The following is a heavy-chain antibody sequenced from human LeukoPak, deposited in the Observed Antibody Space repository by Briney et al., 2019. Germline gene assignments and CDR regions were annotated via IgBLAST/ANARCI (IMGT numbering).Heavy chain of an antibody. CDR3: ASATYDSSGYYFDY. D-gene: IGHD3-22*01. CDR1: GGSISSSSYY. Sequence: SETLSLTCTASGGSISSSSYYWGWIRQPPGKGLEWIGSIYYSGSTYYNPSLKSLVTLSVDTYKNQFSLKLSSVTAADTAVYYCASATYDSSGYYFDYWGQGTLVNGFS. V-gene: IGHV4-39*07. J-gene: IGHJ4*02. CDR2: IYYSGST.